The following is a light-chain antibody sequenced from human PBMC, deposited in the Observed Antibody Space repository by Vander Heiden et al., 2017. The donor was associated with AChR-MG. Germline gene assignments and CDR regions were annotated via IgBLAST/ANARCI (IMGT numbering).Light chain of an antibody. CDR3: QAWDSSTVV. CDR1: KLGDKY. Sequence: SYELTQPPSVSVSPRQTSSITCSGDKLGDKYACWYQQKPGQSPVLVIYQDSNRPSGIPERFSGSNSGNTATLTISGTQAMDEADYYCQAWDSSTVVFGGGTKLTVL. J-gene: IGLJ2*01. CDR2: QDS. V-gene: IGLV3-1*01.